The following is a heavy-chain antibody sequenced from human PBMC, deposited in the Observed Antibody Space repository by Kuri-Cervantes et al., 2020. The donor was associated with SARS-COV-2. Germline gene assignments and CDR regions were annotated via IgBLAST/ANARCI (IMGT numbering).Heavy chain of an antibody. J-gene: IGHJ4*02. V-gene: IGHV4-34*01. CDR1: GGSFSGYY. CDR2: INHSGST. Sequence: SETLSLTCAVYGGSFSGYYWSWIRQPPGKGLEWIGEINHSGSTNYNPSLKSRVTISVDTSKNQFSLKLGSVTAADTAVYYCARDYDFGGGQGTLVTVSS. D-gene: IGHD3-3*01. CDR3: ARDYDFG.